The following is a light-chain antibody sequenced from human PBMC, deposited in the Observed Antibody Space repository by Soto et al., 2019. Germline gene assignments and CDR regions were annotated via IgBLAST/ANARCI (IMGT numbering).Light chain of an antibody. V-gene: IGKV3D-15*01. CDR1: QSVGSK. CDR3: QQYGDWPGA. J-gene: IGKJ4*01. Sequence: EIVMTQSPPPLSVSPGERATLSCRASQSVGSKLAWDQQRPGQAPRLLIYDASNRATGIPARFSGSGSGKEFSLTIISLQAEDFAVYSCQQYGDWPGAFGGGTKVEIK. CDR2: DAS.